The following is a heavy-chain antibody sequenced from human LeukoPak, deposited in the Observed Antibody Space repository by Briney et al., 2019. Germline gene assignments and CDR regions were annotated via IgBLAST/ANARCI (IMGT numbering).Heavy chain of an antibody. Sequence: SETLSLTCIVSGGSVSGGNYYWSWIRQPPGKGPEWIGYIYSSGSTNYNPTLKSRVTISVDTSKNQFSLMVSSVTAADTALYYCARGVPTATARWFDPWGQGTLVTVSS. J-gene: IGHJ5*02. V-gene: IGHV4-61*01. D-gene: IGHD2-21*02. CDR2: IYSSGST. CDR3: ARGVPTATARWFDP. CDR1: GGSVSGGNYY.